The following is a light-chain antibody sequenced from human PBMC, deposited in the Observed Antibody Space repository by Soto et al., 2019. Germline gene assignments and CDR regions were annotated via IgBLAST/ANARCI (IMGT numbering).Light chain of an antibody. CDR3: HQYDDWPPGYT. Sequence: EIVMTQSPATLSVSPGDRATLSCRASQSINNNLAWYQQKPGQAPRLLIHGASTRATGIPARFSGSGSGAEFNLTISSLQSEDFAVYYCHQYDDWPPGYTFGQGTKLEI. J-gene: IGKJ2*01. V-gene: IGKV3-15*01. CDR1: QSINNN. CDR2: GAS.